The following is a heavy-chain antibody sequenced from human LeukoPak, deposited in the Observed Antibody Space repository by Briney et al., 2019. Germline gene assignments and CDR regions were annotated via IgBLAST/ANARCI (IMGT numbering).Heavy chain of an antibody. J-gene: IGHJ4*02. V-gene: IGHV3-11*04. CDR2: ISSSGSTI. CDR1: GFTFSDYY. D-gene: IGHD6-13*01. CDR3: ARDDEYSSSQFDY. Sequence: GGSLRLSCAASGFTFSDYYMSWIRQAPGEELEWVSYISSSGSTIYYADSVKGRFTISRDNAKNSLYLQMNSLRAEDTAVYYCARDDEYSSSQFDYWGQGTLVTVSS.